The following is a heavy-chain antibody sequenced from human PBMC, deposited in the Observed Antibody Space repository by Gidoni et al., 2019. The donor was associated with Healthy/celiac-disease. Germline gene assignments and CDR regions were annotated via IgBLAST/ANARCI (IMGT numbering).Heavy chain of an antibody. CDR3: ARDWVGSGGMDV. CDR2: IWYDGSNK. Sequence: QVQLVESGGGVVQPGRSLRLSCAASGFTFSSYGMHWVRQAPGKGLEWVAVIWYDGSNKYYADSVKGRFTISRDNSKNTLYLQMNSLRAEDTAVYYCARDWVGSGGMDVWGQGTTVTVSS. J-gene: IGHJ6*02. V-gene: IGHV3-33*01. D-gene: IGHD3-3*01. CDR1: GFTFSSYG.